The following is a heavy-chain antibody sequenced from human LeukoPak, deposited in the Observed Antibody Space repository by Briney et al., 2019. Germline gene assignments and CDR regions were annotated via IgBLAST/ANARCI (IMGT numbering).Heavy chain of an antibody. CDR2: ISTGSSTT. D-gene: IGHD3-22*01. Sequence: GGSLRLSCAASEFAFSTYNMNWVRQAPGKGLEWVSYISTGSSTTYYADSVKGRFTISSDNVENSLYLQMNSLRDEDTAVYYCARNSYYYDSSGSPLDYWGQGTLVTVSS. J-gene: IGHJ4*02. CDR3: ARNSYYYDSSGSPLDY. V-gene: IGHV3-48*02. CDR1: EFAFSTYN.